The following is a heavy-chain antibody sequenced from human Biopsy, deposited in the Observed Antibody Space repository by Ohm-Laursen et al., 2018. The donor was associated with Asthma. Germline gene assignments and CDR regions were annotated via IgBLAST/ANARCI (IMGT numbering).Heavy chain of an antibody. CDR3: VRDGTDDAFDI. Sequence: SLRLSCSASGFSFCNFGIHWVRQAPGKGLEWAGVISKDASTQDYADSVKGRFTMARDNSKNTLNLQMNSLREEDTAVYYCVRDGTDDAFDIWGQGTVVSVSS. CDR1: GFSFCNFG. V-gene: IGHV3-30*03. CDR2: ISKDASTQ. J-gene: IGHJ3*02. D-gene: IGHD1-1*01.